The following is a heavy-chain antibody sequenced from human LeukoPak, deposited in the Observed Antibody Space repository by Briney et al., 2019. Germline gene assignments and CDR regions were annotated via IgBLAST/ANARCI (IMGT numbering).Heavy chain of an antibody. CDR3: ARDYDGVWEGAPY. J-gene: IGHJ4*02. CDR1: GFTFSSYG. CDR2: IWYDGSNK. Sequence: PGGSLRLSCAASGFTFSSYGMHWVRQAPGKGLEWVAVIWYDGSNKYYADSVKGRFTISRDNSKNTLYLQMNSLRAEDTAVYYCARDYDGVWEGAPYWGQGTLVTVSS. D-gene: IGHD1-26*01. V-gene: IGHV3-33*01.